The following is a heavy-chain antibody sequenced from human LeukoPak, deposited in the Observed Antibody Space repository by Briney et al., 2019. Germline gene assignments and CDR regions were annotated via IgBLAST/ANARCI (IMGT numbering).Heavy chain of an antibody. CDR2: ISAYNGNT. Sequence: PSVKVSCKASGYTFTSYGISWVRQAPGQGLEWMGWISAYNGNTNYAQKLQGRVTMTTDTSTSTAYMELRSLRSDDTAVYYCARDLRGGTIFGVVGYYYYYYGMDVWGQGTTVTVSS. J-gene: IGHJ6*02. D-gene: IGHD3-3*01. V-gene: IGHV1-18*01. CDR3: ARDLRGGTIFGVVGYYYYYYGMDV. CDR1: GYTFTSYG.